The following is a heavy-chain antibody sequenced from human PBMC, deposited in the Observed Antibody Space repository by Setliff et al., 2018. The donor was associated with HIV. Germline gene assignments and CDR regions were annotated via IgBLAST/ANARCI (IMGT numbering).Heavy chain of an antibody. CDR3: ARSFSGRYFWSGYYTGPDPKGENAFDI. CDR2: IYSSGST. CDR1: GGSISNSNYF. V-gene: IGHV4-39*02. Sequence: PSETLSLTCTVSGGSISNSNYFWGWIRQPPGKGLEWIGRIYSSGSTYYQPSLQGRVSMSLDSSKYHFSLSLRYVTAADTAVYYCARSFSGRYFWSGYYTGPDPKGENAFDIWGQGTMVTVSS. D-gene: IGHD3-3*01. J-gene: IGHJ3*02.